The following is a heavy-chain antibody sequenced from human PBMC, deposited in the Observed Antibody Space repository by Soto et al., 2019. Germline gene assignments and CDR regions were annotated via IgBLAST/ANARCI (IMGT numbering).Heavy chain of an antibody. D-gene: IGHD6-13*01. V-gene: IGHV4-34*01. J-gene: IGHJ3*01. Sequence: SETLSLTCAVYGGSFSGYYWSWIRQPPGKGLEWIGEINHSGSTNYNPSLKSRVTISVDTSKNQFSLKLSSVTAADTAVYYCARGGSSSWNRLFEYWFWGQGTMVTVSS. CDR2: INHSGST. CDR3: ARGGSSSWNRLFEYWF. CDR1: GGSFSGYY.